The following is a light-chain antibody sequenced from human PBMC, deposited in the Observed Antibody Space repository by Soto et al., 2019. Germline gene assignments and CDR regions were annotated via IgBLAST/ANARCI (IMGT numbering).Light chain of an antibody. J-gene: IGLJ1*01. CDR3: AAWDDSLNGPYG. Sequence: QSVLTQPPSASGTPGQRVTTSCSGSSSNIGSNTVNWYQQLPGTAPKLLIYSNNQRPSGVPDRFSGSKSGTSASLAISGLQSEDEADYYCAAWDDSLNGPYGFGTGTKVTVL. V-gene: IGLV1-44*01. CDR2: SNN. CDR1: SSNIGSNT.